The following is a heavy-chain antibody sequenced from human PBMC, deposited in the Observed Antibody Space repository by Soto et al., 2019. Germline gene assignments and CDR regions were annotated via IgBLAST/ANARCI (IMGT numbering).Heavy chain of an antibody. CDR3: ASSPRGWFNLDY. D-gene: IGHD6-19*01. Sequence: GGSLRLSCAASGFTFSSYWMSWVRQAPGKGLEWVANIKQDGREKYYVDSVKGRFTISRDNAKNSLYLQMTSLRAEDTAVYYCASSPRGWFNLDYWGQGTLVTVSS. J-gene: IGHJ4*02. CDR1: GFTFSSYW. CDR2: IKQDGREK. V-gene: IGHV3-7*01.